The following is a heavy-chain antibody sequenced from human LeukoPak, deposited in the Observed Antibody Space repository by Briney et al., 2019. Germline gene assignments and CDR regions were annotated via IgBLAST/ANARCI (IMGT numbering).Heavy chain of an antibody. V-gene: IGHV4-31*03. D-gene: IGHD3-22*01. CDR2: IHPSGML. Sequence: SETLSLTCTVSGASFSSGDQYWNWIRQSPGKGLEWIGSIHPSGMLYNNPSLESRVTISIDTSKNQFSLNLNSVTAADTAVYFCSRGLDSRKLGYWGQGTLVTISS. CDR3: SRGLDSRKLGY. J-gene: IGHJ4*02. CDR1: GASFSSGDQY.